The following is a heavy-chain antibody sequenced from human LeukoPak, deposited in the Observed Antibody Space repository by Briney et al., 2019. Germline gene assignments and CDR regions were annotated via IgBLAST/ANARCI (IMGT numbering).Heavy chain of an antibody. D-gene: IGHD3-9*01. CDR1: GFTFSSYS. V-gene: IGHV3-48*01. J-gene: IGHJ4*02. CDR2: ISSSSSTI. Sequence: PGESLRLSCAASGFTFSSYSMNWVRQAPGKGLEWVSYISSSSSTIYYADSVKGRFTISRDNSKNTLYLQMNSLRAEDTAVYYCARERFEGYDILTGYRKTYYFDYWGQGTLVTVSS. CDR3: ARERFEGYDILTGYRKTYYFDY.